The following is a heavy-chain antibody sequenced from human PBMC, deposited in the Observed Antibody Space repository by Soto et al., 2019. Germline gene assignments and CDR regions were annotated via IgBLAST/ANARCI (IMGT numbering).Heavy chain of an antibody. V-gene: IGHV4-39*01. J-gene: IGHJ4*02. CDR2: IYYSGST. CDR1: GGSISSSSYY. Sequence: PSETLSLTCTVSGGSISSSSYYWGWIRQPPGKGLEWIGSIYYSGSTYYNPSLKSRVTISVDTSKKQFYLKLSSVTAADTAVYYCARRNLYDSSGYLYFDYWGQGTLVTVSS. D-gene: IGHD3-22*01. CDR3: ARRNLYDSSGYLYFDY.